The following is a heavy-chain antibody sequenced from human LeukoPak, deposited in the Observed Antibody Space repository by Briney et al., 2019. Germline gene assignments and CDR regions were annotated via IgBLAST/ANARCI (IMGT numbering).Heavy chain of an antibody. CDR3: ARGFAEEGTTTGAFDI. CDR1: GYTFSGYY. D-gene: IGHD1-7*01. Sequence: ASVKVSCKASGYTFSGYYVHWVRRAPGQGLEWMGWINPNSGGTNYAQKFQGRVTMTRDTSISTAYMELRRLGSDDTAVCYCARGFAEEGTTTGAFDIWGHGTMVTVSS. J-gene: IGHJ3*02. V-gene: IGHV1-2*02. CDR2: INPNSGGT.